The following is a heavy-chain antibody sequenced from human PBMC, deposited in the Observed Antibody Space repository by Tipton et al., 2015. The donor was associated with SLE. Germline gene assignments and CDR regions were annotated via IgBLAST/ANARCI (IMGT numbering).Heavy chain of an antibody. J-gene: IGHJ6*02. CDR2: INHSGST. CDR1: GGSFSGYY. V-gene: IGHV4-34*01. Sequence: TLSLTCAVYGGSFSGYYWSWIRQPPGKGLEWIGEINHSGSTNFNPSLESRVTISENTSKNQVSLKLSSVTAADTAVYYCARVMHCGDDCYPTPNYYSYNVMDVWGQGTTVIVSS. CDR3: ARVMHCGDDCYPTPNYYSYNVMDV. D-gene: IGHD2-21*01.